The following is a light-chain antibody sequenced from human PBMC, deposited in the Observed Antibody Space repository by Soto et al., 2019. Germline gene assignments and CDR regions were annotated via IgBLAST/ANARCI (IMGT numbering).Light chain of an antibody. CDR2: GAS. CDR1: QSVGSSY. V-gene: IGKV3-20*01. CDR3: QQHGSAPWT. J-gene: IGKJ1*01. Sequence: EIVLTQSPGTLSLSPGERATLSCRASQSVGSSYLAWYQQKPGQAPRLLVYGASSRVTGIPDRFSGSGSGTDFTLTISRLVPEDYAVYYCQQHGSAPWTFGHGTRVEIK.